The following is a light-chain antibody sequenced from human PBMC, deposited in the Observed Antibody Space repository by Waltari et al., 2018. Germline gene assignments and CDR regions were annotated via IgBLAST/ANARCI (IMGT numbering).Light chain of an antibody. Sequence: EIVMTQSPATLSVSPGERATLSCRASQSVSSNLAWYQQKPVQAPRPLIYDASTRATGIPARFSGSGSATGFTLTIYSLQSEDFAVYYCQQYNNWPPRITFGQGTRLEIK. V-gene: IGKV3-15*01. CDR1: QSVSSN. CDR2: DAS. CDR3: QQYNNWPPRIT. J-gene: IGKJ5*01.